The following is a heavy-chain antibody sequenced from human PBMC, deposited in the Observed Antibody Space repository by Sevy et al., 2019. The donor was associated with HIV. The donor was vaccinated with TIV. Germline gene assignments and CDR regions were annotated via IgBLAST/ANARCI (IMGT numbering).Heavy chain of an antibody. D-gene: IGHD5-18*01. CDR3: AKGETIQLWSD. CDR1: GFTFSSYA. CDR2: ISGSGGST. J-gene: IGHJ4*02. V-gene: IGHV3-23*01. Sequence: GGSLRLSCAASGFTFSSYAMSWVRQAPGKGLEWVSAISGSGGSTYYADSVKGRFTISRDSSKNTLYLQMNSLRAEDTAVYYCAKGETIQLWSDWGQGTLVTVSS.